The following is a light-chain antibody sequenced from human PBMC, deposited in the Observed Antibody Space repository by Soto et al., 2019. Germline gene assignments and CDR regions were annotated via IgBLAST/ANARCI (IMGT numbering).Light chain of an antibody. CDR3: SSFAGSNNFPYV. J-gene: IGLJ1*01. Sequence: QSALTQPPSASGCPGQSVTISCTGTSSDVGAYDYVSWYQQHPGKAPKLMIYEINKRPSGVPDRFSGSKSGNTASLTASGLQAEDEADYYCSSFAGSNNFPYVFGTGTKVTVL. CDR1: SSDVGAYDY. CDR2: EIN. V-gene: IGLV2-8*01.